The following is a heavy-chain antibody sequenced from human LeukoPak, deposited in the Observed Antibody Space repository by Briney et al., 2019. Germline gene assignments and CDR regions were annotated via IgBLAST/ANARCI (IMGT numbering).Heavy chain of an antibody. D-gene: IGHD6-19*01. V-gene: IGHV5-51*01. CDR1: GYSFTSYW. J-gene: IGHJ4*02. CDR3: ARRVTLKQWLPPYLTYYFDY. Sequence: GESLKISCKGSGYSFTSYWIGWVRQMPGKGLEWMGIIYPGDSDTRYSPSFQGQVTISADKSISTAYLQWSSLKASDTAMYYCARRVTLKQWLPPYLTYYFDYWGQGTLVTVSS. CDR2: IYPGDSDT.